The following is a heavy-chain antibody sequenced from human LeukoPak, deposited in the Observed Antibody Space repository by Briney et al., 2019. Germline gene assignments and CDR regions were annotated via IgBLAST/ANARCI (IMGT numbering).Heavy chain of an antibody. D-gene: IGHD2-15*01. CDR1: GFTFSSYG. Sequence: GGSLRLSCAASGFTFSSYGMHWVRQAPGKGLEWVTFIRNYGHKLYADSVEGRFTISRDNSKNTLYLQMNSLRAEDTAVYYCAKEGGYCSGDSCPGSAFDVWGQGTMVIVSS. J-gene: IGHJ3*01. CDR2: IRNYGHK. CDR3: AKEGGYCSGDSCPGSAFDV. V-gene: IGHV3-30*02.